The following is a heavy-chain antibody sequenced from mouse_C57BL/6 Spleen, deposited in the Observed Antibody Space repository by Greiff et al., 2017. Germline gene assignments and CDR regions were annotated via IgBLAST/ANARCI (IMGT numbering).Heavy chain of an antibody. V-gene: IGHV3-6*01. CDR3: AGIYGSIRAF. CDR2: IRYDGSN. Sequence: VQLKQSGPGLVKPSQSLSLTCSVTGYSITSGYYWSWIRQLPGNQLEWMGYIRYDGSNNYNPSLKNRIPITRDTSQNPFFLKLNAVTTEDTATCYCAGIYGSIRAFWGPGTMVTVSA. D-gene: IGHD1-1*01. CDR1: GYSITSGYY. J-gene: IGHJ3*01.